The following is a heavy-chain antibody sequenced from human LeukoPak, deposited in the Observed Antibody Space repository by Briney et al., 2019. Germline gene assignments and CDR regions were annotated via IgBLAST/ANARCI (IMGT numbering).Heavy chain of an antibody. J-gene: IGHJ6*03. V-gene: IGHV4-39*07. CDR1: GGSTSSSSYY. CDR2: IYYSGST. CDR3: ARGGSTLHSAGGHDIEFYYYYYMDV. Sequence: KPSETLSLTCTVSGGSTSSSSYYWGWIRQPPGKGLEWIGSIYYSGSTYYNPSLKSRVTISVDTSKNQFSLKLYSVTAADTAVYYCARGGSTLHSAGGHDIEFYYYYYMDVWGKGTTVTISS. D-gene: IGHD3-9*01.